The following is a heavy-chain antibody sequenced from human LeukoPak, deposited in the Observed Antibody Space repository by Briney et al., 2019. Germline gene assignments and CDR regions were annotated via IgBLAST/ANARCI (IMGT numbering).Heavy chain of an antibody. CDR1: GGSISSYY. Sequence: SETLSLTCTVSGGSISSYYWTWIRRPPGKGLEWIGYIYYSGSTNYNPSLKSRVTISVDTSKNQFSLKLSSVTAADTAVFYCARVASGYDVFDIWGQGTMVTVSS. CDR2: IYYSGST. D-gene: IGHD3-3*01. CDR3: ARVASGYDVFDI. J-gene: IGHJ3*02. V-gene: IGHV4-59*01.